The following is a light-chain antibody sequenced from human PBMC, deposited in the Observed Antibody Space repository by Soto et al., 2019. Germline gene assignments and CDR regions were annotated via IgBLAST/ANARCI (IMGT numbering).Light chain of an antibody. Sequence: QSVLTQPPSASGSPGQSVTISCTGTSSDVGGYNYVSWYQQHPGKAPRLMVYEVTKRPSGVPARFSGSKSGNTASLTVSGLKAEDEADYYCSSHAGIKNVVFGGGTKLTVL. CDR1: SSDVGGYNY. J-gene: IGLJ3*02. CDR2: EVT. V-gene: IGLV2-8*01. CDR3: SSHAGIKNVV.